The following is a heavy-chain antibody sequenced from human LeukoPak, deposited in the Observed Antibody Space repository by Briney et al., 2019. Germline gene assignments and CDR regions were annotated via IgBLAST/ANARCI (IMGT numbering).Heavy chain of an antibody. CDR1: GGSISSYY. Sequence: SETLSLTCTVSGGSISSYYWSWVRQPPGKGPEWIGYIYRSGSTNYNPSLKSRVTISVDTSKSQFSLKLTSVTAADTAVYYCARALSPPHDWFDPWGQGTLVTVSS. CDR3: ARALSPPHDWFDP. J-gene: IGHJ5*02. V-gene: IGHV4-59*13. D-gene: IGHD3-16*01. CDR2: IYRSGST.